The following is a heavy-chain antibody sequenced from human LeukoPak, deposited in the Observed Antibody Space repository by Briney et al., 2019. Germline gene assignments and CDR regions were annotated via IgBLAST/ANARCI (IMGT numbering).Heavy chain of an antibody. CDR1: GFTFSSYA. D-gene: IGHD3-3*01. CDR2: ISGSGGST. J-gene: IGHJ5*02. V-gene: IGHV3-23*01. CDR3: AGGYYDFWSGLSHFDP. Sequence: GGSLRLSCAASGFTFSSYAMSWVRQAPGKGLEWVSAISGSGGSTYYADSVKGRFTISRDNSKNTLYLQMNSLRAEDTAVYYCAGGYYDFWSGLSHFDPWGQGTLVTVSS.